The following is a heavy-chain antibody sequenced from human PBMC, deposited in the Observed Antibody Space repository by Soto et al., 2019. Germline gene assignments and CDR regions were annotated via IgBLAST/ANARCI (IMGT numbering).Heavy chain of an antibody. Sequence: ASVKVSCKASGYTFTSYGISWVRQAPGQGLEWMGWISAYNGNTNYAQKLQGRVTMTTDTSTSTAYMELRSLRSDDTAVYYCARDKRHYDSSGYYSAHFDYWGQGTLVTVSS. CDR3: ARDKRHYDSSGYYSAHFDY. CDR2: ISAYNGNT. D-gene: IGHD3-22*01. V-gene: IGHV1-18*01. J-gene: IGHJ4*02. CDR1: GYTFTSYG.